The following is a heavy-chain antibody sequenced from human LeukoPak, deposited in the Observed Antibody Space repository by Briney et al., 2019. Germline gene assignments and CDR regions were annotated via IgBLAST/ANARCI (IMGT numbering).Heavy chain of an antibody. CDR2: IHPSGGNT. D-gene: IGHD2-2*01. V-gene: IGHV1-46*01. CDR3: ARDCSSTRCQGPVFDN. CDR1: GYTFTSNY. J-gene: IGHJ4*02. Sequence: GASVKVSCKASGYTFTSNYMHWVRQAPGQGLEWMGIIHPSGGNTNYAQKFQGRVAMTRDTSTSTVYMGLSSLRSEDTAIYYCARDCSSTRCQGPVFDNWGQGTLVTVSS.